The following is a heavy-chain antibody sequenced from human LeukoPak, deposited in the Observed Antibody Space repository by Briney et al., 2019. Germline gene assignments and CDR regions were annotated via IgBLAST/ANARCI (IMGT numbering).Heavy chain of an antibody. J-gene: IGHJ5*02. Sequence: SETLSLTCAVYGGSFSGYYWSWIRQPPGKGLEWIGEINHSGSTNYNPSLKSRVTISVDTSKNQFSLKPSSVTAADTAVYYCARHEYYYDSGGPWGQGTLVTVSS. CDR1: GGSFSGYY. CDR2: INHSGST. CDR3: ARHEYYYDSGGP. D-gene: IGHD3-22*01. V-gene: IGHV4-34*01.